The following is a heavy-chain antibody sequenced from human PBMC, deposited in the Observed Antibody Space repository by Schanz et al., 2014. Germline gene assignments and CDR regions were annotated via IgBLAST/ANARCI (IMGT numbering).Heavy chain of an antibody. Sequence: QVQLVESGGGVVQRGGSLRLSCAVSGFPFSYYTMNWVRQAPGKGPEWVAFIQYDGKNDDYADSVKGRFSISRGSLMDTLFLQMNSLRAEDTAVYYCAKIRYDSSGYYLPYYGMDVWGQGTTVIVSS. CDR3: AKIRYDSSGYYLPYYGMDV. CDR1: GFPFSYYT. J-gene: IGHJ6*02. V-gene: IGHV3-30*02. CDR2: IQYDGKND. D-gene: IGHD3-22*01.